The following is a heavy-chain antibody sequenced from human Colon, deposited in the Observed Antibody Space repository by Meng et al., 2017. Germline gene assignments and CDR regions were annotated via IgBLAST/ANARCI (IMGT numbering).Heavy chain of an antibody. CDR3: ARDHMGSLDY. Sequence: VLLPEAGPGLVRPSDTLSRLCSVSGGSVSTAGYQWSWIRQPPGKGLEWIGYASTNYNPSLKSRVTISVDTSKNQFSLRLTSVTAADTAVYYCARDHMGSLDYWGQGILVTVSS. V-gene: IGHV4-61*08. J-gene: IGHJ4*02. CDR2: AST. D-gene: IGHD1-26*01. CDR1: GGSVSTAGYQ.